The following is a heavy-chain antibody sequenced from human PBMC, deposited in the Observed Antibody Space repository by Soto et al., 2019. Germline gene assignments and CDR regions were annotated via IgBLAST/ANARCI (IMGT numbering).Heavy chain of an antibody. CDR2: IDPRDSYT. V-gene: IGHV5-10-1*03. D-gene: IGHD1-7*01. CDR1: GYSFTTYW. J-gene: IGHJ5*02. CDR3: AREKSDLELFNWLDP. Sequence: DVQLAQSGAEVKKPGESLRITREASGYSFTTYWISWVRQMPGKGLEWMGAIDPRDSYTKYSPSFQGHVTISVDKSISTAYLQWNSVKTSDTAIYYCAREKSDLELFNWLDPWGQGTLVTVSS.